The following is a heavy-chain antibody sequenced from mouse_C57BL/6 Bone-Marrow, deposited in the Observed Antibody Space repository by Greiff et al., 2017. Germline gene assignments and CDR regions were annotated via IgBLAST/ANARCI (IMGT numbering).Heavy chain of an antibody. V-gene: IGHV5-6*01. J-gene: IGHJ3*01. D-gene: IGHD1-1*01. CDR2: ISSGGSYT. CDR1: GFTFSSYG. Sequence: VQLKESGGDLVKPGGSLKLSCAASGFTFSSYGMSWVRQTPDKRLEWVATISSGGSYTYYPDSVKGRFTISRDNAKNTLYLQMSSLKSEDTAMYYCARRALRIWFAYWGQGTLVTVSA. CDR3: ARRALRIWFAY.